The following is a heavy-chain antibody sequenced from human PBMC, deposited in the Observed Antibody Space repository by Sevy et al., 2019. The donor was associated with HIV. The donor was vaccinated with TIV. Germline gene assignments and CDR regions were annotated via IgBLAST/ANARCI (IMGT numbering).Heavy chain of an antibody. Sequence: ASVKVSCKASGFTFTSSAVQWVRQARGQRLEWIGWIVVGSGNTNYAQKFQERVTITRNMSTSTAYMELSSLRSEETAVDYCAAADRFMVRGVIYYYYGMDVWGQGTTVTVSS. J-gene: IGHJ6*02. CDR1: GFTFTSSA. CDR3: AAADRFMVRGVIYYYYGMDV. D-gene: IGHD3-10*01. V-gene: IGHV1-58*01. CDR2: IVVGSGNT.